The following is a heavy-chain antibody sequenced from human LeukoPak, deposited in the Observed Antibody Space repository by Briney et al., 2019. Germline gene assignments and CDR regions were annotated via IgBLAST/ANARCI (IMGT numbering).Heavy chain of an antibody. CDR1: GGSISSYY. CDR3: ARRTYYYDSSGYYYYMDV. CDR2: IYYSGST. V-gene: IGHV4-59*08. D-gene: IGHD3-22*01. Sequence: PSVPLSLTCNDTGGSISSYYWSWIRQPPGKGLEWIGYIYYSGSTNYNPSLKSRVTISVDTSKNQFSLRLSSVTAADTAVYYCARRTYYYDSSGYYYYMDVWGKGTTVTVSS. J-gene: IGHJ6*03.